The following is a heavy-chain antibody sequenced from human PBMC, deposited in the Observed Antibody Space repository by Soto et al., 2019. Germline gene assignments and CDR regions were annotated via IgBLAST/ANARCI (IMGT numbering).Heavy chain of an antibody. Sequence: GASVKVSCKASGYTFTGYYMHWVRQAPGQGLEWMGWINPNSGGTNYAQKFQGRVTMTRDTSISTAYMELSRLRSDDTAVYYCARGESDSSGYYFYYYYGMDVWGQGTTVTVSS. CDR3: ARGESDSSGYYFYYYYGMDV. J-gene: IGHJ6*02. V-gene: IGHV1-2*02. CDR2: INPNSGGT. D-gene: IGHD3-22*01. CDR1: GYTFTGYY.